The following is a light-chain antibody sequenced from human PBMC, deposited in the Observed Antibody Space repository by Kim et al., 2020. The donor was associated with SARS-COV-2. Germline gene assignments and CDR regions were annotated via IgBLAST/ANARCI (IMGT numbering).Light chain of an antibody. J-gene: IGLJ3*02. CDR2: GNS. V-gene: IGLV1-40*01. Sequence: SFLPPPPSVSGAPGQRVTISCTGSSSNIGAGYDVHWYQQLPGTAPKLLIYGNSNRPSGVPDRFSGSKSGTSASLAITGLQAEDEADYYCQSYDSSLSALVFGGWTQLTVL. CDR1: SSNIGAGYD. CDR3: QSYDSSLSALV.